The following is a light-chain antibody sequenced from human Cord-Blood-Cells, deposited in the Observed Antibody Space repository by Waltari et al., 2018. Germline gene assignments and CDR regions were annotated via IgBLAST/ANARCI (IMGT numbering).Light chain of an antibody. Sequence: QSVLTQPPSASGTPGQRVTISCSGSSSNIGSNYVYWYQQLPGTAPKLLIYRNNQWPSGVPDRCSGSKSGTSASLAISGLRSEDEADYYCAAWDDSLSGHYVFGTGTKVTVL. CDR3: AAWDDSLSGHYV. J-gene: IGLJ1*01. CDR1: SSNIGSNY. CDR2: RNN. V-gene: IGLV1-47*01.